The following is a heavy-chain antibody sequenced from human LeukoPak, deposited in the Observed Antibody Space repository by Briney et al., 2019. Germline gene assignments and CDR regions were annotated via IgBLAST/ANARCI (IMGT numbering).Heavy chain of an antibody. D-gene: IGHD6-13*01. CDR3: ARAPQPALYYYYYYMDV. J-gene: IGHJ6*03. V-gene: IGHV4-34*01. CDR2: INHSGST. Sequence: SETLSLTCAVYGGSFSGYYWSWIRQPPGKGLEWIGEINHSGSTNYNPSLKSRVTISVDTSKNQFSLKLSSVTAADTAVYYCARAPQPALYYYYYYMDVWGKGTTVTVSS. CDR1: GGSFSGYY.